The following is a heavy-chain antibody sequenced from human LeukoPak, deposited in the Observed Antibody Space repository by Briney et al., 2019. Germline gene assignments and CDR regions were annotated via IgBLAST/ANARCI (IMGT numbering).Heavy chain of an antibody. CDR1: GYSISSGHF. D-gene: IGHD3-16*01. V-gene: IGHV4-38-2*02. CDR3: ASVGGGSPY. CDR2: IYGSGTT. J-gene: IGHJ4*02. Sequence: SETLSITCTVSGYSISSGHFWRWIRQPPGKGLEWIGSIYGSGTTYYDPPLRSRVSISADTSKNRFSLALSSVTAADTAVYYCASVGGGSPYWGQGTLVTVSS.